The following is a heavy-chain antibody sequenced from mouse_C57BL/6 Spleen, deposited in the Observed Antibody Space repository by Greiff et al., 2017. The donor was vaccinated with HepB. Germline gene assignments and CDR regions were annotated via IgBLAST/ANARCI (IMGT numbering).Heavy chain of an antibody. CDR1: GYAFSSYW. J-gene: IGHJ4*01. CDR3: ATGTGVYYAMDY. CDR2: IYPGDGDT. Sequence: QVQLQQSGAELVKPGASVKISCKASGYAFSSYWMNWVKQRPGKGLEWIGQIYPGDGDTNYNGKFKGKATLTADKSSSTAYMQLSSLTSEDSAVYFCATGTGVYYAMDYWGQGTSVTVSS. V-gene: IGHV1-80*01. D-gene: IGHD4-1*01.